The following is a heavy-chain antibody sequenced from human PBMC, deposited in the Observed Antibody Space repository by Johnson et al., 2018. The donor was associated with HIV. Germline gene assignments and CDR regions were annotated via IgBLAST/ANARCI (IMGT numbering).Heavy chain of an antibody. CDR1: GFTVSSYY. J-gene: IGHJ3*02. V-gene: IGHV3-66*01. D-gene: IGHD3-3*01. Sequence: VQLVESGGGVVRPGGSLRLSCAASGFTVSSYYMTWVRQAPGKGLEWVSVLFSGVTTYYADSVKGRFTISRDSSKNTLYLQMNSLRAEDTAVYYCAKEYYNFWSGPDAFDIWGQGIMVTVSS. CDR2: LFSGVTT. CDR3: AKEYYNFWSGPDAFDI.